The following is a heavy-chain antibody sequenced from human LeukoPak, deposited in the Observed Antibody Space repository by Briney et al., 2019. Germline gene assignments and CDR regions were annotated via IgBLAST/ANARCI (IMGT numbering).Heavy chain of an antibody. V-gene: IGHV3-48*03. CDR2: IISSGSTI. CDR3: AREAAAAGNKQIDY. D-gene: IGHD6-13*01. CDR1: GFTFSSYE. J-gene: IGHJ4*02. Sequence: PGGSLRLSCAASGFTFSSYEMNWVRQAPGKGLEWVSYIISSGSTIYYADSVKGRFTISRDNAKNSLYLQMNSLRAEDTAVYYCAREAAAAGNKQIDYWGQGTLVTVSS.